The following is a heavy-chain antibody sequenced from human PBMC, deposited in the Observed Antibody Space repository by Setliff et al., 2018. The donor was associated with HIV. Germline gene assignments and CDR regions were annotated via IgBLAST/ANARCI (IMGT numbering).Heavy chain of an antibody. D-gene: IGHD3-3*01. CDR2: ISGSGATT. CDR1: EFTFNIYA. CDR3: AKGSGKITIYYYYMDV. Sequence: PGGSLRLSCAASEFTFNIYAMSWVRQAPGKGLEWVSGISGSGATTNYADSVKGRFTISRDNSKNTLYLQMSTLRAEDTAVYYCAKGSGKITIYYYYMDVWGKGTTVTVSS. J-gene: IGHJ6*03. V-gene: IGHV3-23*01.